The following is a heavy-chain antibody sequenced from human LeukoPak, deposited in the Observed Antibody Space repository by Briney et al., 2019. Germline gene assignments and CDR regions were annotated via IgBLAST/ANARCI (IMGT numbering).Heavy chain of an antibody. V-gene: IGHV1-69*05. CDR2: IIPIFGTA. J-gene: IGHJ4*02. CDR3: ARGRGLDFWSGSHFDY. Sequence: VASVKVSCKASGGTFSSYAISWVRQAPGQGLEWMGGIIPIFGTANYAQKFQGRVTITTDESTSTAYMELSNLRSEDTAVYYCARGRGLDFWSGSHFDYWGQGTLVTVSS. CDR1: GGTFSSYA. D-gene: IGHD3-3*01.